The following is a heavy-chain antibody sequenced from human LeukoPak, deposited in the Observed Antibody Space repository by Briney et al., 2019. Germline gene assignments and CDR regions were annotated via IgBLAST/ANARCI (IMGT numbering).Heavy chain of an antibody. V-gene: IGHV4-30-2*01. J-gene: IGHJ4*02. CDR1: GGSISSGGYS. D-gene: IGHD2-2*01. CDR3: ASCMGRSTSCYDFDY. Sequence: SETLSLTCAVSGGSISSGGYSWSWIRQPPGKGLEWIGYIYHSGSTYYNPSLKSRVTISVDRSKNQFSLKLSSVTAADTAVYYCASCMGRSTSCYDFDYWGQGTLVTVSS. CDR2: IYHSGST.